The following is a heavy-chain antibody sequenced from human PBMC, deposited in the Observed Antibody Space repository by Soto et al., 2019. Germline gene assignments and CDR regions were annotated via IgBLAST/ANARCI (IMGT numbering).Heavy chain of an antibody. J-gene: IGHJ4*02. CDR2: IYYSGST. CDR3: ARAKYYYDSSGYYPTIDY. V-gene: IGHV4-59*01. CDR1: GGSMSSYY. Sequence: SETLSLTCTVSGGSMSSYYWSWIRQPPGKGLEWIGYIYYSGSTNYNPSLKSRVTISVDTSKNQFSLKLSSVTAADTAVYYCARAKYYYDSSGYYPTIDYWGEGTLVTVT. D-gene: IGHD3-22*01.